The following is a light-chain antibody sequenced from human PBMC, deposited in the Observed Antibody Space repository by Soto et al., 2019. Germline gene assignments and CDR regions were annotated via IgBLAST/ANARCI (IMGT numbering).Light chain of an antibody. J-gene: IGLJ1*01. CDR1: SSDVGGYNF. Sequence: QSVLTQPRSVSGSPGQSVTISCTGTSSDVGGYNFVSWYQHHPGKAPKLMIYNVIQRPSGVPDRFSGSKSGNTASLTVSGLQAEDEADYYCSSYAGSNNYVFGTGTKLTVL. CDR3: SSYAGSNNYV. V-gene: IGLV2-11*01. CDR2: NVI.